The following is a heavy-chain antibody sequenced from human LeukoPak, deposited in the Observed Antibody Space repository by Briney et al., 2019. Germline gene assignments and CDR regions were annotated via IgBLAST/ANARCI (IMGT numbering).Heavy chain of an antibody. Sequence: ASVKVSCKASGYTFTSYAMHWVRQAPGQRLEWMGWINAGNGNTKYSQEFQGRVTITRDTSASTAYMELSSLRSEDMAVYYCARPLYSGSYGEAFDYWAREPWSPSPQ. CDR3: ARPLYSGSYGEAFDY. CDR1: GYTFTSYA. V-gene: IGHV1-3*03. J-gene: IGHJ4*02. D-gene: IGHD1-26*01. CDR2: INAGNGNT.